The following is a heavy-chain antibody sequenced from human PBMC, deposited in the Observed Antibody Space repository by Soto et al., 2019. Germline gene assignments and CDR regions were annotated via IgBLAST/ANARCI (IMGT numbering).Heavy chain of an antibody. CDR2: ISGSGGST. Sequence: GGSLRLSCAASGFTFSSYAMSWVRQAPGKGLEWVSAISGSGGSTYYADSVKGRFTISRDNSKNTLYLQMNSLRAEDTAVYYCAKEKIEVVVAANGYYYGMDVWGQGTTVTVSS. D-gene: IGHD2-15*01. CDR3: AKEKIEVVVAANGYYYGMDV. J-gene: IGHJ6*02. CDR1: GFTFSSYA. V-gene: IGHV3-23*01.